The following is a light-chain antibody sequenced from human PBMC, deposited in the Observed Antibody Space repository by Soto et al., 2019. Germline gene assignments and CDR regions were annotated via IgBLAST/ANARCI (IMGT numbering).Light chain of an antibody. CDR2: EGS. J-gene: IGLJ1*01. CDR3: CSYVGSSTYV. V-gene: IGLV2-23*01. CDR1: TSDVENYVL. Sequence: QSALTQPASVSGSPGQSIIISCTEATSDVENYVLVSWFQQHPGKAPRLIIYEGSRRPSGVSNRFSGSKSGKTASLTISGLQTEDEADYYCCSYVGSSTYVFGTRTKVTVL.